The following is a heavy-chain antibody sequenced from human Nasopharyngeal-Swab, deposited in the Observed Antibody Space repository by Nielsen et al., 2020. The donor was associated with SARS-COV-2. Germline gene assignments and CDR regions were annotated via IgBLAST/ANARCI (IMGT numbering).Heavy chain of an antibody. CDR3: ARELGVGLFDY. Sequence: ASVKVSCKTSGYTFSSYGIAWVRQAPGQGLEWLGRISPYNDYTHYAQKFQGSVTMTSDPSTSTAYLELRSLTSDDTAVYYCARELGVGLFDYWGQGTLVTVSS. CDR1: GYTFSSYG. D-gene: IGHD3-16*01. CDR2: ISPYNDYT. V-gene: IGHV1-18*01. J-gene: IGHJ4*02.